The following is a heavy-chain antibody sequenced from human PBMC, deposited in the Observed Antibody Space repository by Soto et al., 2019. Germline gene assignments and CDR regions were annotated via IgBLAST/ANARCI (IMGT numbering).Heavy chain of an antibody. Sequence: SQALSLTCAISGDSVSSNSAAWNWIRQSPSRGLEWLGRTYYRSKWYNDYAVSVKSRITINPDTSKNQFSLQLNSVTPEDTAVYYCARGGGAGSGWYDWFDPWGQGTLVTVSS. CDR1: GDSVSSNSAA. D-gene: IGHD6-19*01. V-gene: IGHV6-1*01. J-gene: IGHJ5*02. CDR3: ARGGGAGSGWYDWFDP. CDR2: TYYRSKWYN.